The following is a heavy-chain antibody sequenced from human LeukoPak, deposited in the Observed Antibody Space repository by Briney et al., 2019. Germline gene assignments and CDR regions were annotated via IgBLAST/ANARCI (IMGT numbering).Heavy chain of an antibody. CDR1: GFTFSSYG. D-gene: IGHD6-19*01. CDR2: IWYDGSSK. J-gene: IGHJ4*02. CDR3: ARDLSSGWYGPLN. Sequence: PGRSLRLSCAASGFTFSSYGMHWVRQAPGKGLEWVAVIWYDGSSKYYTDSVKGRSTISRDNSKNTLYLQMNSLRVEDTAVYYCARDLSSGWYGPLNWGQGTLVTVSS. V-gene: IGHV3-33*01.